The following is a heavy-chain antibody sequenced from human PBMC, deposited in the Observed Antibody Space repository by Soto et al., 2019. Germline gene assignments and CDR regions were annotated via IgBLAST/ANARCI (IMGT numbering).Heavy chain of an antibody. CDR3: ARGQVVNFDNWFDP. V-gene: IGHV1-18*01. CDR1: GYTFTTYG. CDR2: INPNSGHT. J-gene: IGHJ5*02. D-gene: IGHD3-22*01. Sequence: QIQLLQSGAEVKRPGTSVKVSCQASGYTFTTYGIIWVRQAPGQGLEWMGWINPNSGHTNYAQNLQDRAAMTTDTPTNTAYMELRSLRSDDTAVYFCARGQVVNFDNWFDPWGQGTLVTVSS.